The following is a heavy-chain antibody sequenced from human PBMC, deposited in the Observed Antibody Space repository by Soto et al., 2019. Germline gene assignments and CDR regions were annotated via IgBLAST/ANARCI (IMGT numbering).Heavy chain of an antibody. J-gene: IGHJ6*02. CDR1: GYIFTNYW. D-gene: IGHD3-10*01. CDR3: ARPGTSGSAVRYYYSNGLDV. V-gene: IGHV5-51*01. CDR2: IYPGDSDT. Sequence: GESLKISCKGSGYIFTNYWIAWVRQMPGKGLEWMGIIYPGDSDTRYSPSFQGQVTIFADKAGSSAYLQWSSLKASDSAMYYCARPGTSGSAVRYYYSNGLDVWGQGTTVTVSS.